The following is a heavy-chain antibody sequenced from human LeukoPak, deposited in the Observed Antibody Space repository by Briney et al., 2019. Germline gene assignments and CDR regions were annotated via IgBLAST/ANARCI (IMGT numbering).Heavy chain of an antibody. CDR1: GFTFSKAW. CDR3: WAIVLVAARIDY. V-gene: IGHV3-15*01. D-gene: IGHD2-2*01. CDR2: IKSESDGGTA. Sequence: GGSLRLSCAASGFTFSKAWMSWVRQAPGKGLEWVGRIKSESDGGTADYAAPVKDRLTISRDDSKNTLYLQMNSLKTEDTAVYYCWAIVLVAARIDYWGQGTLVTVSS. J-gene: IGHJ4*02.